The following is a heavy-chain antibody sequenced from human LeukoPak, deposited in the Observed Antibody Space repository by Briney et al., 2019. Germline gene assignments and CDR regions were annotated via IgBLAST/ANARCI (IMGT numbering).Heavy chain of an antibody. D-gene: IGHD2-15*01. CDR2: IYYSGST. CDR3: ARTCSGGSCYLPFSFDY. CDR1: GGSISSYY. Sequence: PETLSLTCTVSGGSISSYYWSWIRQPPGKRLEWIGYIYYSGSTNYNPSLKSRVTISVDTSKNQFSLKLSSVTAADTAVYYCARTCSGGSCYLPFSFDYWGQGTLVTVSS. V-gene: IGHV4-59*01. J-gene: IGHJ4*02.